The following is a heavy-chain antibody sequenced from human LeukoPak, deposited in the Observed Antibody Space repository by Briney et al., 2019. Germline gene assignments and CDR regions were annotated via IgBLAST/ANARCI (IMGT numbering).Heavy chain of an antibody. D-gene: IGHD1-26*01. Sequence: GASVKVSCKASGGTFSSYAISWVRQAPGQGLEWMGGIIPIFGTANYAQKFQGRVTITADESTSTAYMELSSLRSEDTAVYYCARDRKPSYSGSYGYYYVDVWGKGTTVTISS. CDR3: ARDRKPSYSGSYGYYYVDV. V-gene: IGHV1-69*13. CDR1: GGTFSSYA. J-gene: IGHJ6*03. CDR2: IIPIFGTA.